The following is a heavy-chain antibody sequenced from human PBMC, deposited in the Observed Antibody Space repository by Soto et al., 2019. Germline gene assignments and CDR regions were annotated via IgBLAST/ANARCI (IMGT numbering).Heavy chain of an antibody. CDR3: ARGEDAFFYYGLDV. V-gene: IGHV4-59*12. Sequence: SETLSLTRTASGDSISSSYWSWLRRPTGKGLEWIAYIYDTGISGYTPSTSYNPSLKSRVTMSVDTSKSQFSLKLTSVTAADTAVYYCARGEDAFFYYGLDVWGQGITVT. CDR2: IYDTGISGYTPST. J-gene: IGHJ6*02. CDR1: GDSISSSY.